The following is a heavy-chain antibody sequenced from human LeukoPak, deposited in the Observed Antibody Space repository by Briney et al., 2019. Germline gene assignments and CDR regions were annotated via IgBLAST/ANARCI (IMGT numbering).Heavy chain of an antibody. V-gene: IGHV4-59*01. D-gene: IGHD1-26*01. CDR1: GGSISSYY. CDR2: IYYSGST. CDR3: AAYSGSYYPPY. J-gene: IGHJ4*02. Sequence: SETLSLTCTVSGGSISSYYWSWIRQPPGKGLEWIGYIYYSGSTNYNPSLKSRVTISVDTSKNQFSLKLSSVTAADTAVYCCAAYSGSYYPPYWGQGTLVTVSS.